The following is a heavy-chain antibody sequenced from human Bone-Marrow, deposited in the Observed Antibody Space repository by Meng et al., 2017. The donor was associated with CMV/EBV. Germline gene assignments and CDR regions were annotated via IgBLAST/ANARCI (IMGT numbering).Heavy chain of an antibody. CDR2: IYYSGST. J-gene: IGHJ5*02. CDR1: GGSISSYY. Sequence: SETLSLTCTVSGGSISSYYWSWIRQPPGKGLELIGYIYYSGSTNYNPSLKSRVTISVDTSKNQFSLKLSSVTAADTAVYYCARVGLEAMFPNWFDPWGQGTLVTVSS. V-gene: IGHV4-59*01. D-gene: IGHD3-10*02. CDR3: ARVGLEAMFPNWFDP.